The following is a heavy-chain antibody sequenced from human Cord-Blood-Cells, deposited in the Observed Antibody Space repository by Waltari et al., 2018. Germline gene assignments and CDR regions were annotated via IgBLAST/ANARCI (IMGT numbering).Heavy chain of an antibody. Sequence: QVQLQQWGAGLLKPSETLSLTCAVYGGSFSGYYWSWIRQPPGKGLEWIGEINHSGSTNDNPSLKSRVTISVDTSKNQFSLKLSSVTAADTAVYYCASRSVGAPLFDPWGQGTLVTVSS. CDR3: ASRSVGAPLFDP. J-gene: IGHJ5*02. V-gene: IGHV4-34*01. CDR1: GGSFSGYY. D-gene: IGHD1-26*01. CDR2: INHSGST.